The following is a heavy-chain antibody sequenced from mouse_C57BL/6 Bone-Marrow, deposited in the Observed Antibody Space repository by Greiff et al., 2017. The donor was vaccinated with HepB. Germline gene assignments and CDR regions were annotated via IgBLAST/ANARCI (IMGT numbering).Heavy chain of an antibody. J-gene: IGHJ2*01. CDR1: GFTFSDYG. Sequence: DVHLVESGGGLVKPGGSLKLSCAASGFTFSDYGMHWVRQAPEKGLEWVAYISSGSSTIYYADTLKGRFTISRDNAKNTLFLQMTSLRSEDTAMYYCARDYDYVDYWGQGTTLTVSS. CDR3: ARDYDYVDY. CDR2: ISSGSSTI. V-gene: IGHV5-17*01. D-gene: IGHD1-1*02.